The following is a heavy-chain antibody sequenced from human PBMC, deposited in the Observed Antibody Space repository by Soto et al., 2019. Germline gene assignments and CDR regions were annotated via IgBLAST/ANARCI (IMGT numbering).Heavy chain of an antibody. CDR2: ISGSGGST. V-gene: IGHV3-23*01. D-gene: IGHD6-13*01. Sequence: EVRLLESGGGLVQPGGSLRLSCAASGFTFSSYAMSWVRQAPGKGLEWVSAISGSGGSTYYADSVKGRFTISRDNSKNTLYLQMNSLRAEDTAVYYCAKDRVLSSSWYRFKYYFDYWGQGTLVTVSS. J-gene: IGHJ4*02. CDR3: AKDRVLSSSWYRFKYYFDY. CDR1: GFTFSSYA.